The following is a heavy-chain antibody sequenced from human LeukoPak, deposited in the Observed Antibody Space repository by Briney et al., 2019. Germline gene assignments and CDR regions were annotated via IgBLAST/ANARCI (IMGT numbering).Heavy chain of an antibody. J-gene: IGHJ4*02. Sequence: GGSLRLSCTASGFTFGDYAMSWVRQAPGKGLEWVGFIRSKAYGGTTEYAASVKGRFTISRDDSKSIAYLQMNSLKTEDTAVYYCTRGYYDSGSYYVPGGYFDYWGQGTLVTVSS. V-gene: IGHV3-49*04. CDR2: IRSKAYGGTT. CDR3: TRGYYDSGSYYVPGGYFDY. CDR1: GFTFGDYA. D-gene: IGHD3-10*01.